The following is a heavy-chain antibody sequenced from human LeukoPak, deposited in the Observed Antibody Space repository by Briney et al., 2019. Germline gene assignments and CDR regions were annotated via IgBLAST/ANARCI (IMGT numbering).Heavy chain of an antibody. CDR2: ISSSGSTI. V-gene: IGHV3-11*04. Sequence: GGSLRLSCAASGFTFSDYYMSWIRQAPGKGLEWVSYISSSGSTIYYADSVKGRFTISRDNAKNSLYPQMNSLRAEDTAVYYCAREDIEATFDYWGQGTLVTVSS. CDR3: AREDIEATFDY. CDR1: GFTFSDYY. J-gene: IGHJ4*02. D-gene: IGHD5-12*01.